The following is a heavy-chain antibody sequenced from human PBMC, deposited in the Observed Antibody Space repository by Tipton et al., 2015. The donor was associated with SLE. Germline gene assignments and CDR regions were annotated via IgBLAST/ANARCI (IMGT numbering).Heavy chain of an antibody. Sequence: LRLSCAVSGASIGSGGYSWNWIRQPPGKGLQWIGYIYYSGSTNYNPSLKSRVTISVDTSKNQFSLKLTSVTAADTAVYYCAREFRYSSGPGAYWGQGTLVTVSS. CDR2: IYYSGST. J-gene: IGHJ4*02. CDR1: GASIGSGGYS. V-gene: IGHV4-61*08. D-gene: IGHD3-22*01. CDR3: AREFRYSSGPGAY.